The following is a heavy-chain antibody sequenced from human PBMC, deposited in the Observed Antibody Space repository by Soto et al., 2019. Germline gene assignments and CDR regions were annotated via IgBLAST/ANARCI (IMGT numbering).Heavy chain of an antibody. Sequence: GASVKVSCKASGGTFSSYAISWVRQAPGQGLEWMGGIIPIFGTANYAQKFQGRVTITADESTSTAYMELSSLRSEDTAVYYCARRSRSPSITFGGVIAYYYYYGMDVWGQGTTVTVSS. V-gene: IGHV1-69*13. CDR1: GGTFSSYA. J-gene: IGHJ6*02. CDR2: IIPIFGTA. D-gene: IGHD3-16*02. CDR3: ARRSRSPSITFGGVIAYYYYYGMDV.